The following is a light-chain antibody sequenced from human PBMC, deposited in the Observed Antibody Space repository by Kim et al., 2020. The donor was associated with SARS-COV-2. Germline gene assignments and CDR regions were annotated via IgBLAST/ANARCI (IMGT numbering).Light chain of an antibody. CDR1: QSVSSSY. CDR2: GAS. CDR3: QQYGSSPA. V-gene: IGKV3-20*01. J-gene: IGKJ2*01. Sequence: EIVLTQSPGTLSLSPGERATLSCRASQSVSSSYLAWYQQKTGQAPRLLIYGASSRATGIPDRFSGSGSGTDFTLTISRLEPEDFAVYYCQQYGSSPAFGQGTKLEI.